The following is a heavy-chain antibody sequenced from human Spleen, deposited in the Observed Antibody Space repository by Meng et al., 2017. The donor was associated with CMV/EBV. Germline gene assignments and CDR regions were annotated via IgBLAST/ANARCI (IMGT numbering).Heavy chain of an antibody. CDR2: INHFGSI. J-gene: IGHJ4*02. V-gene: IGHV4-34*01. D-gene: IGHD5-24*01. CDR3: ARWDGQLYYFDY. Sequence: SETLSLTCAPYGGFFSGYNWSWIRQPPGKGLEWIGEINHFGSINYNPSLKSRVTTSLDTSKNQFSLKLTSVTAADTAVYYCARWDGQLYYFDYWGQGTLVTVSS. CDR1: GGFFSGYN.